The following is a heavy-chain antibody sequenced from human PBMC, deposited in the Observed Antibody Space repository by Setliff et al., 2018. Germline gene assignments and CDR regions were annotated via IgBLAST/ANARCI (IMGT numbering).Heavy chain of an antibody. J-gene: IGHJ6*03. D-gene: IGHD3-22*01. CDR3: ARLALTGYDSSGYYYALEYYYYMDV. V-gene: IGHV3-33*01. CDR2: IWFDGSNK. CDR1: GFTFRDYG. Sequence: PGGSLRLSCAASGFTFRDYGMHWVRQAPGKGLEWVAVIWFDGSNKYYADSVKGRFTISRDNANQSLYLQMNSLRAEDTAVYYCARLALTGYDSSGYYYALEYYYYMDVWGKGTTVTVSS.